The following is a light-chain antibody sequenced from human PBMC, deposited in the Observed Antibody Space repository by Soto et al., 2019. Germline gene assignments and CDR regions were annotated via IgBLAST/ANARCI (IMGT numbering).Light chain of an antibody. CDR3: QQYFGSPHT. CDR2: WAS. Sequence: DIVMTQSPDSLPVSLGERATIHCKSSQSVLYSSNNKNYLAWYQQKPGQPPKLLIYWASTRESGVPDRFSGSGSGTDFTLPISSLQAEDVAVYYCQQYFGSPHTFGPGTKLEIK. V-gene: IGKV4-1*01. CDR1: QSVLYSSNNKNY. J-gene: IGKJ2*01.